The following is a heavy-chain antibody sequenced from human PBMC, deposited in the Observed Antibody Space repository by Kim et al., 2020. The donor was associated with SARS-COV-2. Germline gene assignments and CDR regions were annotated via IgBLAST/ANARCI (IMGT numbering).Heavy chain of an antibody. D-gene: IGHD6-13*01. CDR1: GGSFSGYY. Sequence: SETLSLTCAVYGGSFSGYYWSWIRQPPGKGLEWIGEINHSGSTNYNPSLKSRVTISVDTSKNQFSLKLSSVTAADTAVYYCARGPSSSSWGYYYYYGMDV. CDR2: INHSGST. J-gene: IGHJ6*01. CDR3: ARGPSSSSWGYYYYYGMDV. V-gene: IGHV4-34*01.